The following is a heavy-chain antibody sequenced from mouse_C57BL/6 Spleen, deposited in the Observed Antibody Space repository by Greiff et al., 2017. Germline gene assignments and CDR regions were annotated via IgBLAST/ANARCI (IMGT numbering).Heavy chain of an antibody. J-gene: IGHJ2*01. D-gene: IGHD1-1*01. V-gene: IGHV1-15*01. Sequence: VQLQQSGAELVRPGASVTLSCKASGYTFTDYEMHWVKQTPVHGLDWIGAIDPETGGTAYNQKFKGKAILTADKSSSTAYMELRSLTSEDSAVYYCTRGTTVVFDYWGQGTTLTVSS. CDR3: TRGTTVVFDY. CDR2: IDPETGGT. CDR1: GYTFTDYE.